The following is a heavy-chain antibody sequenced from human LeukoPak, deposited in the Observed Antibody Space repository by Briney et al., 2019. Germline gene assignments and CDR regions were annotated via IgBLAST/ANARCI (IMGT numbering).Heavy chain of an antibody. V-gene: IGHV1-2*02. CDR1: GYTFTDSY. CDR3: ARDHQLVAFDP. Sequence: ASVTVSCKASGYTFTDSYMHWVRHAPGQGLERMGWFNPNSGGTKYAQKFQGRVTMTRDTSISTAYMELSRLRSDDTAVYYCARDHQLVAFDPWGQGTLVTVSS. J-gene: IGHJ5*02. CDR2: FNPNSGGT. D-gene: IGHD6-13*01.